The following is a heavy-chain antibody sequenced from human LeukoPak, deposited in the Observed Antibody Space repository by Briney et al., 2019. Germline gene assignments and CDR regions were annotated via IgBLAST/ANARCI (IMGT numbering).Heavy chain of an antibody. J-gene: IGHJ4*02. V-gene: IGHV4-61*08. Sequence: SETLSLTCTVSGGSISSGGYYWSWIRQPPGKGLEWIGYIYYSGSTNYNPSLKSRVTISVDTSKNQFSLKLSSVTAADTAVYYCARNGEYWSTTDYWGQGTLVTVSS. CDR2: IYYSGST. CDR1: GGSISSGGYY. CDR3: ARNGEYWSTTDY. D-gene: IGHD5/OR15-5a*01.